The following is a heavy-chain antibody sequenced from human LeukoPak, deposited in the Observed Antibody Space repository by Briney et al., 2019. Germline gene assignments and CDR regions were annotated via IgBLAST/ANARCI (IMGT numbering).Heavy chain of an antibody. D-gene: IGHD5-24*01. CDR1: GYTFTAYY. Sequence: RASVKVSCTASGYTFTAYYMHWVRQAPGQGLEWMGWINPNSGGTNYAQKFQGRVTRTRDTSISTAYMELSKLSSVTAADTAVYYCARERWVQFYYYYYMDVWGKGTTVTVSS. CDR3: ARERWVQFYYYYYMDV. V-gene: IGHV1-2*02. J-gene: IGHJ6*03. CDR2: INPNSGGT.